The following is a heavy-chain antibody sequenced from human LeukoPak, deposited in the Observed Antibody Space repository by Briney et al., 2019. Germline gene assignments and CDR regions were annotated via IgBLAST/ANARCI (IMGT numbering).Heavy chain of an antibody. CDR2: IYYSGST. CDR1: GGSISSYY. Sequence: SETLSLTCTVSGGSISSYYWSWIRQPPGKGLGWIGYIYYSGSTNSNPSLKSRVTISVDTSKNQFSLKLSSVTAADTAVYYCARVLVVPAAIGWFDPRGQGTLVTVSS. CDR3: ARVLVVPAAIGWFDP. J-gene: IGHJ5*02. V-gene: IGHV4-59*01. D-gene: IGHD2-2*02.